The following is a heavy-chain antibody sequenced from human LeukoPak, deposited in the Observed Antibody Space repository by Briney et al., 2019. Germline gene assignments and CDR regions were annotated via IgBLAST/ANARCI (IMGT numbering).Heavy chain of an antibody. CDR1: GGTFSSYA. CDR2: IIPIFGTA. CDR3: ARDGLNSGYDYLTSYYYYMDV. D-gene: IGHD5-12*01. J-gene: IGHJ6*03. V-gene: IGHV1-69*06. Sequence: ASVKVSCKASGGTFSSYAISWVRQAPGQGLEWMGGIIPIFGTANYAQKFQGRVTITADKSTSTAYMELSSLRSEDTAVYYCARDGLNSGYDYLTSYYYYMDVWGKGTTVTVSS.